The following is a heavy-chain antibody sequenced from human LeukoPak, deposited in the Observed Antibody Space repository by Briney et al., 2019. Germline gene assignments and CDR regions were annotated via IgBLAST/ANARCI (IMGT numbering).Heavy chain of an antibody. Sequence: PGGSLRLSCAASGFLVITNYMSWVCQAPGKGLEWVSVMYSGGAIHYADSVKGRFTISRDNSKNTLYLQMNSLRAEDTAIYFCAKGHSSANPDPFDYWGQGTLVIVSS. CDR3: AKGHSSANPDPFDY. D-gene: IGHD6-19*01. CDR2: MYSGGAI. CDR1: GFLVITNY. V-gene: IGHV3-53*01. J-gene: IGHJ4*02.